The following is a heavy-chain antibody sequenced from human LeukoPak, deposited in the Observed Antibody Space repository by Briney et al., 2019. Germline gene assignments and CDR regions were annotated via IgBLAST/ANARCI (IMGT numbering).Heavy chain of an antibody. J-gene: IGHJ4*02. CDR2: IIPILGIA. CDR1: GGTFSSYA. V-gene: IGHV1-69*04. CDR3: ARDPRSYDILTAPDY. D-gene: IGHD3-9*01. Sequence: WASVKVSCKASGGTFSSYAISWVRQAPGQGLEWMGMIIPILGIANYAQKFQGRVTITGDKSTSTAYMELSSLRSEDTAVYYCARDPRSYDILTAPDYWGQGTLVTVSS.